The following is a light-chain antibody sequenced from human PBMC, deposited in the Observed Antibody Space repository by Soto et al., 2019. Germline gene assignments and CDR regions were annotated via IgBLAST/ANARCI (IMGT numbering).Light chain of an antibody. CDR2: GAS. Sequence: EILVTQYPATLSVAGWERATVRSRASQSGSSYLAWYQQKPGQAPSLLIYGASTRATGTPARFSGSGSGTEFTLTISSLQSEDFAVYYCQQYIRWPLTFGGGTKV. J-gene: IGKJ4*01. V-gene: IGKV3-15*01. CDR1: QSGSSY. CDR3: QQYIRWPLT.